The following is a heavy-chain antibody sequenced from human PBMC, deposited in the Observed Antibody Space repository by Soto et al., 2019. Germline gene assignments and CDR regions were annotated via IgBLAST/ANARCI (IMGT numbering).Heavy chain of an antibody. CDR2: MYYIGST. V-gene: IGHV4-59*08. J-gene: IGHJ5*02. CDR3: ARQYNWTYGWFDP. D-gene: IGHD1-7*01. Sequence: QVQLQESGPGLVKPSETLSLTCTVSGGSIRDYYWSWIRQPPGKGLEWIGYMYYIGSTNYNPSLKSRVTISVDTSKNQFALKLSSVTAADTAGYYCARQYNWTYGWFDPWGLGTLVIVSS. CDR1: GGSIRDYY.